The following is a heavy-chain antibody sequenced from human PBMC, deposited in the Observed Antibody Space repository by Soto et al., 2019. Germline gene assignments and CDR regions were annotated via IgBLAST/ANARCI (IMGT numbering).Heavy chain of an antibody. Sequence: QVQLVQSGAEVKKPGASLKVSCKASGYTFNDYHIHWVRQAPGQGLEFIGWINANNGGAGSAQQFQGRVTVTRDTSITTVYMELSNLRSDDTAVYYCAREGGSETLQPSYNWFDTWGQGTLVTVSS. V-gene: IGHV1-2*02. J-gene: IGHJ5*02. CDR1: GYTFNDYH. CDR2: INANNGGA. CDR3: AREGGSETLQPSYNWFDT. D-gene: IGHD6-25*01.